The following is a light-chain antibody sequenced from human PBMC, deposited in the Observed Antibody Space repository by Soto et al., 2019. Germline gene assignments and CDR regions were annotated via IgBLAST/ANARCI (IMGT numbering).Light chain of an antibody. CDR3: QQYGSSPWT. V-gene: IGKV3-20*01. CDR2: GAS. CDR1: QSVSSSY. J-gene: IGKJ1*01. Sequence: EIVLTQSPGTLSLSPGERATLACRASQSVSSSYLAWYQQKPGQAPRLIIYGASSMATGIPDRFSGSGSGTDFTLTISRPEPEDFAVYYCQQYGSSPWTFGQGTKVEIK.